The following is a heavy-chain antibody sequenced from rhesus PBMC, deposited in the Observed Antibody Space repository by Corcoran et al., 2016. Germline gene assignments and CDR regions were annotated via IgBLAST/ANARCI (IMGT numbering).Heavy chain of an antibody. CDR2: ISYSGST. D-gene: IGHD6-31*01. V-gene: IGHV4-122*02. CDR1: GYSISSGYG. CDR3: ASIAAAAH. Sequence: QLQLQESGPGLVKPSETLSLTCAVSGYSISSGYGWSWIRQPPGKGLEWIGYISYSGSTGYNPSRKSRVTVARDTSKNQGCVERGGGAGGEGGGYYCASIAAAAHWGQGVLVTVSS. J-gene: IGHJ4*01.